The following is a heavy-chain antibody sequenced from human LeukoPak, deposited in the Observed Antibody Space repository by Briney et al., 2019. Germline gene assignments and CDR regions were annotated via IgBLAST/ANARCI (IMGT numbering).Heavy chain of an antibody. CDR3: AITMYSFGSGGFDY. D-gene: IGHD3-10*01. Sequence: GGSLRLSCASSGFTFSGNSMNWVRRAPGKGLEWVSYISSSGTTIYYADSVKGRFTISRDNAKNSLYLQMNSLRDEETAVYYCAITMYSFGSGGFDYWGQGTLVTVSS. J-gene: IGHJ4*02. CDR1: GFTFSGNS. CDR2: ISSSGTTI. V-gene: IGHV3-48*02.